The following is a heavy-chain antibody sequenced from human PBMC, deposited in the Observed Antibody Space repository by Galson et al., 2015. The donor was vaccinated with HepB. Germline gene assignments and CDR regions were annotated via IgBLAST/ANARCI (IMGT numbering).Heavy chain of an antibody. CDR1: GFTFSDFG. V-gene: IGHV3-30*18. CDR2: LSDDGKNS. D-gene: IGHD3-10*02. CDR3: AKGAYRNILMSGGWFDS. Sequence: SLRLSCAASGFTFSDFGMHWVRQVPGEELKLVASLSDDGKNSHYADSVRGRFTISRDDPLNILSLQMNSLRAEDTAVYYCAKGAYRNILMSGGWFDSWGQGTLVIVSS. J-gene: IGHJ5*01.